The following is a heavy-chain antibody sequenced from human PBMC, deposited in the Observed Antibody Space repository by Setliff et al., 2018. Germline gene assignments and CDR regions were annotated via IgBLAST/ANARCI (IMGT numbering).Heavy chain of an antibody. CDR3: ARGKIRITMIVVPTGGAFDI. CDR1: GGSISSSSYY. Sequence: SETLSLTCTVSGGSISSSSYYWGWIRQPPGKGLEWIGSIYYSGSTYYNPSLKSRVSISVDTSKNQFSLKLSSVTAADTAVYYCARGKIRITMIVVPTGGAFDIWGQGTMVTVSS. CDR2: IYYSGST. J-gene: IGHJ3*02. D-gene: IGHD3-22*01. V-gene: IGHV4-39*01.